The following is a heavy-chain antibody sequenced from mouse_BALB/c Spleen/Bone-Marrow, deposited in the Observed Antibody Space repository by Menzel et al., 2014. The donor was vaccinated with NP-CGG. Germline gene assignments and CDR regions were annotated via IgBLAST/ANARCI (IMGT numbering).Heavy chain of an antibody. Sequence: EVQLQQSGGGLVQPGGSLKLSCAASGFDFSRYWVSWVRQAPGKGLEWIGEINPDSSTINYTPSLKDKFIISRDNAKNTLYLQMRKVRSEDTALYYCARQGYYGYSDYWGQGTTLTVSS. CDR2: INPDSSTI. J-gene: IGHJ2*01. V-gene: IGHV4-1*02. D-gene: IGHD1-2*01. CDR3: ARQGYYGYSDY. CDR1: GFDFSRYW.